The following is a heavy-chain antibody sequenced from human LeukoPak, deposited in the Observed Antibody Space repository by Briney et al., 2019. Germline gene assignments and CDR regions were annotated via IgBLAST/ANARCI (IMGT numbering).Heavy chain of an antibody. CDR2: ISYSGVT. D-gene: IGHD3-10*01. Sequence: SETLSLTCTVSGGSMNGYFWTWIRRPPGKELEWIGYISYSGVTNYNPSLRSRVTISLDTSKSQFSLELSSVTAADTAMYYCARSRYTFINYFDFWGQGTLVTVSS. CDR3: ARSRYTFINYFDF. CDR1: GGSMNGYF. V-gene: IGHV4-59*03. J-gene: IGHJ4*02.